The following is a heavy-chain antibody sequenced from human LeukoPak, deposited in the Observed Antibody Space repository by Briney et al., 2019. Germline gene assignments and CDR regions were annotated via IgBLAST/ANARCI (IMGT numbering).Heavy chain of an antibody. V-gene: IGHV1-18*01. CDR2: ISAYNGNT. J-gene: IGHJ6*02. Sequence: ASVKVSCKASGYTFTGYGISWVRQAPGQGLEWMGWISAYNGNTNYAQKLQGRVTMTTDTSTSTAYMELRSLRSDDTAVYYCARDRRSTMVADYYYGMDVWGQGTTVTVSS. CDR1: GYTFTGYG. CDR3: ARDRRSTMVADYYYGMDV. D-gene: IGHD2-8*01.